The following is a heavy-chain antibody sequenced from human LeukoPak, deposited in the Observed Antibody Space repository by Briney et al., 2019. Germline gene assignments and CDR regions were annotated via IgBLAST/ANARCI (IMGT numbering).Heavy chain of an antibody. J-gene: IGHJ4*02. CDR1: GYTFTSYA. Sequence: PRASVKVSCKASGYTFTSYAMNWVRQAPGQGLEWVGWINTNTGNPTYAQGFTGRFVFSLDTSVSTAYLQISSLKAEDTAVYYCARQGPRYCGSTSCYGVDYWGQGTLVTVSS. CDR2: INTNTGNP. CDR3: ARQGPRYCGSTSCYGVDY. V-gene: IGHV7-4-1*02. D-gene: IGHD2-2*01.